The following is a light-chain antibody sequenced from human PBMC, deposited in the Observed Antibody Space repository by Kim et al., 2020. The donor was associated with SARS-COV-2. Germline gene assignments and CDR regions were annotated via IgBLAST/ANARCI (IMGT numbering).Light chain of an antibody. Sequence: SSELTQDPAVSVALGQTVRITCQGDSLRSYYSSWYQQTPGQAPVLVIYGNNIRPSGIPDRFSGSTSGNTASLTITGAQAEDEAAYYCNSRDSSGNHVIFGGGTKLTVL. CDR3: NSRDSSGNHVI. CDR1: SLRSYY. V-gene: IGLV3-19*01. J-gene: IGLJ2*01. CDR2: GNN.